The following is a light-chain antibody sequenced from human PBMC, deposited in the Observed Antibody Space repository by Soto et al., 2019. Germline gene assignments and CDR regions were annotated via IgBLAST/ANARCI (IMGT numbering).Light chain of an antibody. CDR2: AAC. Sequence: IQLTQSPSSLSASVGDSVPLTCRASQGISCYLTWYQQKPETAPKLLFYAACNLENGVPSRFSGSGSGTHFTLTINNLQPEDFATYYCQQSYNILWTFGQGTKVDIK. CDR3: QQSYNILWT. V-gene: IGKV1-39*01. J-gene: IGKJ1*01. CDR1: QGISCY.